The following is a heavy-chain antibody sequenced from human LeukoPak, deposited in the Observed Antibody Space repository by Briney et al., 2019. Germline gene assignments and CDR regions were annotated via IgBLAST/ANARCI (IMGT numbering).Heavy chain of an antibody. CDR2: ISAYNGST. D-gene: IGHD6-19*01. J-gene: IGHJ5*02. Sequence: GASVKVSCKASGGTFSSYAISWVRQAPGQGLEWMGWISAYNGSTNYAQKLQGRVTMTTDTSTSTAYMELRSLRSDDTAVYYCARVKPRHPQWLDREYNWFDPWGQGTLVTVSS. V-gene: IGHV1-18*01. CDR3: ARVKPRHPQWLDREYNWFDP. CDR1: GGTFSSYA.